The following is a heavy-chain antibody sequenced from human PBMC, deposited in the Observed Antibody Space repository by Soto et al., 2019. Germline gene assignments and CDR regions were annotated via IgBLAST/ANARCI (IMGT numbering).Heavy chain of an antibody. Sequence: QVQLVQSGAEVKKPGSSIKVSCKASGGTFIGHTFTWVRQAPGQGLEWMGGITPIFGASNYAQNFQGRVTITADEPTSTVYMVIGSLRYEDTAASYCARLRPPTSRPIVTMVREVINGDFDYWGKGTPVTVSS. J-gene: IGHJ4*02. CDR2: ITPIFGAS. V-gene: IGHV1-69*01. D-gene: IGHD3-10*01. CDR3: ARLRPPTSRPIVTMVREVINGDFDY. CDR1: GGTFIGHT.